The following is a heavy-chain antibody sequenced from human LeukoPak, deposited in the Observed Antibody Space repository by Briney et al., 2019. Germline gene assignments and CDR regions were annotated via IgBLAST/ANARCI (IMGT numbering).Heavy chain of an antibody. CDR1: GYTLTGYY. J-gene: IGHJ4*02. Sequence: ASVKVSCKASGYTLTGYYMHWVRQAPGQGLEWMGWINPNSGGTSYAQKFQGRVTMTRDTSISTAYMELSRLRSDDTAVYYCARDLRILTGYSFDYWGQGTLVTVSS. V-gene: IGHV1-2*02. CDR3: ARDLRILTGYSFDY. D-gene: IGHD3-9*01. CDR2: INPNSGGT.